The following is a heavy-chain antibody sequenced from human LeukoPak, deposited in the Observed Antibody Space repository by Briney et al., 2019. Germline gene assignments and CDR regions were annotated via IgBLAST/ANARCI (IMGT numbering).Heavy chain of an antibody. CDR1: GGSISSGSYY. D-gene: IGHD3-10*01. CDR3: ARDSLLWFGELFGWYFDL. V-gene: IGHV4-61*02. CDR2: IYTSGST. J-gene: IGHJ2*01. Sequence: SETLSLTCTVSGGSISSGSYYWSWIRQPAGKGLEWIGRIYTSGSTNYDPSLKSRVTISVDTSKNQFSLKLSSVTAADTAVYYCARDSLLWFGELFGWYFDLWGRGTLVTVSS.